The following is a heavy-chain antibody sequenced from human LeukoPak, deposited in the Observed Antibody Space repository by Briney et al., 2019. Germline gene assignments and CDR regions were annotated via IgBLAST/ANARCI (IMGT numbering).Heavy chain of an antibody. CDR2: ISSDGGST. D-gene: IGHD1-26*01. CDR1: GIIFSNYA. Sequence: GGSLRLSCAASGIIFSNYAMHWVRQGPGKGLECISTISSDGGSTYYANSVRGRFTISRDNSKNTLYLQMGSLRAEDMAVYYCARGRQGAKTRYFDLWGRGTRVTVSS. CDR3: ARGRQGAKTRYFDL. V-gene: IGHV3-64*01. J-gene: IGHJ2*01.